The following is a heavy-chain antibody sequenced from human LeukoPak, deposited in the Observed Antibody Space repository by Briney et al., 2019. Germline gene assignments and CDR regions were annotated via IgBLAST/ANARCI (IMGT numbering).Heavy chain of an antibody. V-gene: IGHV3-23*01. CDR3: ANEAHRHLDLHN. Sequence: GGSLRLSCAASGFTLRHFAMNWVRQAPGKGLEWVSSIASDGDTFYSGSVKGRFTISRDISTNTLHLQMNSLRADDTAVYFCANEAHRHLDLHNWGQGTLVTVST. J-gene: IGHJ4*02. CDR2: IASDGDT. CDR1: GFTLRHFA.